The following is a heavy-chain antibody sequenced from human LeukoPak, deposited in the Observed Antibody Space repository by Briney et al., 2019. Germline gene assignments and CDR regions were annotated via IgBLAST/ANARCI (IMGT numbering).Heavy chain of an antibody. Sequence: GGSLRLSCAASGFTFSSSAMTWVRQAPGKGLEWVSGIGGGGTGTHYADSVKGRFTVSRDNSRNTLYLQMNSLRAEDTALYYCAKELESWEIFEYWGQGTLVTVSS. J-gene: IGHJ4*02. V-gene: IGHV3-23*01. CDR2: IGGGGTGT. CDR1: GFTFSSSA. D-gene: IGHD1-26*01. CDR3: AKELESWEIFEY.